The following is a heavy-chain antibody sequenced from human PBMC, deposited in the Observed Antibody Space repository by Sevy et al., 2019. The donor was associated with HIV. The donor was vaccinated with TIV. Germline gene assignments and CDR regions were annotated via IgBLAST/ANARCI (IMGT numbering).Heavy chain of an antibody. V-gene: IGHV3-23*01. CDR1: GFSFSNYA. J-gene: IGHJ6*02. CDR3: ANRRVQSGLSGGGANYGWDV. CDR2: LIGGGSRT. D-gene: IGHD2-8*02. Sequence: GGSLRLSFAASGFSFSNYAMSWVRQAPGKGLEWVSTLIGGGSRTYYADSVTGRFTISGDNSRNTLYLQMNSLRAEDTAVYYCANRRVQSGLSGGGANYGWDVCGQGTTVTVSS.